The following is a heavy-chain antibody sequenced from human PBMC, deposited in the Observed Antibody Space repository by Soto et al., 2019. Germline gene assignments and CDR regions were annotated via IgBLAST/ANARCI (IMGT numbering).Heavy chain of an antibody. Sequence: GEPRERYWNGSGWTFKNYWIGWVRQMPGKGLEWMGIIYPGDSDTKYNPSFQGQVTISADKSITTTYLRWTSLKASDTAIYYCAASIFYYGMDVWGQGTTVT. CDR2: IYPGDSDT. J-gene: IGHJ6*02. CDR1: GWTFKNYW. V-gene: IGHV5-51*01. CDR3: AASIFYYGMDV.